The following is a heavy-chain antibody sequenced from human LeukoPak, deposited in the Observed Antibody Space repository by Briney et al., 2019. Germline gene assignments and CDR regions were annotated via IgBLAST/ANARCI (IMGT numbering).Heavy chain of an antibody. CDR2: ISYDGTNK. Sequence: GGSLSLSCAASRFTFSGYAIHWVRQAPGRGLEWVAIISYDGTNKYYADSVKGRFTISRDNSKNTLSLQMSSLRADDTAVYYCARESVIPVANAFDMWGQGTMVTVSS. CDR3: ARESVIPVANAFDM. J-gene: IGHJ3*02. D-gene: IGHD3-22*01. V-gene: IGHV3-30-3*01. CDR1: RFTFSGYA.